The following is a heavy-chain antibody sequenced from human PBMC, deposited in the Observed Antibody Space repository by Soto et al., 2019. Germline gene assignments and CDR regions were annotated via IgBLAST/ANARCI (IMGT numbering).Heavy chain of an antibody. D-gene: IGHD5-12*01. Sequence: SETLSLTCAVSGGSISSSNWWSWVRQPPGKGLEWIGEIYHRGSTYYKPSLKSRLTISVDTSKNHLSLKLSSVTAADTAVYYCAGASTWHPGAFDIWGQGTTVTVSS. CDR1: GGSISSSNW. CDR3: AGASTWHPGAFDI. V-gene: IGHV4-4*02. CDR2: IYHRGST. J-gene: IGHJ3*02.